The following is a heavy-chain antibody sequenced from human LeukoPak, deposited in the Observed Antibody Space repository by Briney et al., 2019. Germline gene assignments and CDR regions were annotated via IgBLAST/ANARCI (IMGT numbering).Heavy chain of an antibody. CDR3: AREWEEGAFDI. Sequence: SETLSLTCTVSGGSISSSSYYWCWIRQPPGKRLEWIGSIYYSGSTDYNPSLKSRVTISVDPSKHQFSLKLRSVTAADTAVYYCAREWEEGAFDIWGQGTMVTVSS. D-gene: IGHD1-26*01. CDR2: IYYSGST. J-gene: IGHJ3*02. CDR1: GGSISSSSYY. V-gene: IGHV4-39*02.